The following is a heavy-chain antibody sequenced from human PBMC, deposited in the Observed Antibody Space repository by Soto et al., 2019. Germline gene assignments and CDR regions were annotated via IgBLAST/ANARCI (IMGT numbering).Heavy chain of an antibody. J-gene: IGHJ5*02. V-gene: IGHV3-9*01. Sequence: EVQLVESGGGLVQPGRSLRLSCAASGFTFNDFAMHWVRQAPGKGLEWVASIDWNGANTAYAASVEGRFTISRDNVKNSLFLQMNSLRAEDTAFYFCARDSGIVAAGRFSFDPRGQGTLVTVSS. CDR2: IDWNGANT. CDR1: GFTFNDFA. D-gene: IGHD6-13*01. CDR3: ARDSGIVAAGRFSFDP.